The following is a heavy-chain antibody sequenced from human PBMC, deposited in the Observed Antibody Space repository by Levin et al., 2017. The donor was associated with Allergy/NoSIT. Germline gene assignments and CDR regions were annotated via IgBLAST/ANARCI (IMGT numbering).Heavy chain of an antibody. CDR2: IWYDGSNK. CDR3: ARSPRQYYDFWRRPYYFDY. D-gene: IGHD3-3*01. Sequence: GESLKISCAASGFTFSSYGMHWVRQAPGKGLEWVAVIWYDGSNKYYADSVKGRFTISRDNSKNTLYLQMNSLRAEDTAVYYCARSPRQYYDFWRRPYYFDYWGQGTLVTVSS. V-gene: IGHV3-33*01. CDR1: GFTFSSYG. J-gene: IGHJ4*02.